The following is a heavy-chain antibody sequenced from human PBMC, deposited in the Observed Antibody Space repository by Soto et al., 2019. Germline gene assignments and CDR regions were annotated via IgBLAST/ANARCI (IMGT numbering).Heavy chain of an antibody. J-gene: IGHJ3*01. CDR2: ISHDGSNK. CDR3: AKVTGYCANNVCYNPYDAFDL. Sequence: QVQLVESGGGVVQPGRSLTLSCAASRFTFTNYAMHWVRQTPGKGLEWVASISHDGSNKYYADSVKGRFTISRDNSKNTLFLQMDSLRAEDTAVFYCAKVTGYCANNVCYNPYDAFDLWGQGTMVTVSS. V-gene: IGHV3-30*18. D-gene: IGHD2-8*01. CDR1: RFTFTNYA.